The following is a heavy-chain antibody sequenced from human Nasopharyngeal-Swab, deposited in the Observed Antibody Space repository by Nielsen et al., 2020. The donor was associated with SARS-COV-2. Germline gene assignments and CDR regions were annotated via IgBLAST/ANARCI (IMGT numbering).Heavy chain of an antibody. V-gene: IGHV3-48*04. D-gene: IGHD3-22*01. Sequence: GESLKISCAASGFTFSSYSMNWVRQAPGKGLEWVSYISSSSSTIYYADSVKGRFTISRDNAKNSLYLQMNSLRAEDTAVYYCAKYYFDSSGYYYFDYWGQGTLGTVSS. J-gene: IGHJ4*02. CDR2: ISSSSSTI. CDR3: AKYYFDSSGYYYFDY. CDR1: GFTFSSYS.